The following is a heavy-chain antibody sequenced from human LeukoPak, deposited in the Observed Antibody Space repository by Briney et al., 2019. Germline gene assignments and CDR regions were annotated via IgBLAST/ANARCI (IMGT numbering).Heavy chain of an antibody. Sequence: ASVKVSCKASGYTFTGYYMHWVRQAPRQGLEWMGWINPNSGGTNYAQKFQGRVTMTRDTSISTAYMELSRLRSDDTAVYYCARARDYYDSSGTPYFDYWGQGTLVTVSS. V-gene: IGHV1-2*02. CDR1: GYTFTGYY. D-gene: IGHD3-22*01. CDR2: INPNSGGT. J-gene: IGHJ4*02. CDR3: ARARDYYDSSGTPYFDY.